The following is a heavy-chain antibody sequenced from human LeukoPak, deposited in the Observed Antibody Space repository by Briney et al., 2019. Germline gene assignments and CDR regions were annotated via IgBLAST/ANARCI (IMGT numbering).Heavy chain of an antibody. CDR3: ARDSEYSSSFAFDI. J-gene: IGHJ3*02. D-gene: IGHD6-13*01. CDR1: GFTFSSHW. Sequence: GGSLRLSCAASGFTFSSHWMTWVRQAPGKGLEWVANINQDGSESYYVDSVKGRFTISRDNAKNSLYLQMNSLRAGDTAVYYCARDSEYSSSFAFDIWGQGTMVTVSS. V-gene: IGHV3-7*01. CDR2: INQDGSES.